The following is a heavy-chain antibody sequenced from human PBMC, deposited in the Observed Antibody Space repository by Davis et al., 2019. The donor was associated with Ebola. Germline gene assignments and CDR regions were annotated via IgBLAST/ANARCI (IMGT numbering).Heavy chain of an antibody. D-gene: IGHD6-19*01. CDR3: ARDLVSGWYICDS. Sequence: ASLMVICNASAYTFTSYGISWVRQAPGQGLVWVGWIKTHNGNTNLAPKLHDRVTLTTDTSTSTAYMEMRSLRSDDTAVYYCARDLVSGWYICDSWGQGTLVSVSS. J-gene: IGHJ4*02. CDR2: IKTHNGNT. CDR1: AYTFTSYG. V-gene: IGHV1-18*04.